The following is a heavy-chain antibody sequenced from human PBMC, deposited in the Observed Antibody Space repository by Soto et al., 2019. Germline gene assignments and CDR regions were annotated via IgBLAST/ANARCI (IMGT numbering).Heavy chain of an antibody. D-gene: IGHD3-16*01. J-gene: IGHJ5*02. CDR3: AIPRYDYIWGSYLGWFDP. Sequence: ASVKVSCKVSGHTLTELSMHWVRQAPGKGLEWMGGFDPEDGETIYAQKFQGRVTMTEDTSTDTAYMELSSLRSEDTAVYYCAIPRYDYIWGSYLGWFDPWGQGTLVTVSS. V-gene: IGHV1-24*01. CDR1: GHTLTELS. CDR2: FDPEDGET.